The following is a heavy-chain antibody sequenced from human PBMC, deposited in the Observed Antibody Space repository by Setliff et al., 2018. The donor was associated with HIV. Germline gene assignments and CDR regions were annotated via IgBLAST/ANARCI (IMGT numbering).Heavy chain of an antibody. CDR2: IRYGGSNQ. CDR1: GFTFSRYG. D-gene: IGHD1-26*01. V-gene: IGHV3-30*02. J-gene: IGHJ4*02. Sequence: PGGSLRLSCAASGFTFSRYGMHWVRQAPGKGLEWVALIRYGGSNQYYADSVKGRFTISRDNSKNTLYLQMNSLRADDTAVYYCAGEVGASRLVSWGQGTLVTVSS. CDR3: AGEVGASRLVS.